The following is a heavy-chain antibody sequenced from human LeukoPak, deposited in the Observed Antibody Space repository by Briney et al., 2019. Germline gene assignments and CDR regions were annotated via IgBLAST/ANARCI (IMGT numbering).Heavy chain of an antibody. Sequence: QTGGSLRLSCAASGFTFSSYWMSWVRQPPGKGLEWVANIKQDGSEKYYVDSVKGRFTISRDNAKNSLYLQMNSLRAEDTAVYYCARDAYDYVWGSYRPTYYFDYWGQGTLVTVSS. J-gene: IGHJ4*02. CDR1: GFTFSSYW. V-gene: IGHV3-7*01. CDR2: IKQDGSEK. D-gene: IGHD3-16*02. CDR3: ARDAYDYVWGSYRPTYYFDY.